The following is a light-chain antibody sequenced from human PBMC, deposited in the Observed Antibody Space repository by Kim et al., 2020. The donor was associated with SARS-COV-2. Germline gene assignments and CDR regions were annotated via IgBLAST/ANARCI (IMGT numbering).Light chain of an antibody. CDR3: QQYGSSHT. J-gene: IGKJ3*01. CDR1: QSVSSSY. V-gene: IGKV3-20*01. CDR2: GAS. Sequence: EIVLTQSPGTLSLSPGERATLSCRASQSVSSSYLAWYQQKPGQAPRLLIYGASSRATGIPDRFSGSGSGTDFTLTISRLEPEEFAVYYCQQYGSSHTFGPGTKVEIK.